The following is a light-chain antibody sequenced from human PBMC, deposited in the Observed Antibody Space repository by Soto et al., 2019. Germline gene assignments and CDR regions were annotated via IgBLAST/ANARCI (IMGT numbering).Light chain of an antibody. CDR1: QSVSSN. CDR3: QQYNNWPWT. CDR2: GAS. J-gene: IGKJ1*01. V-gene: IGKV3-15*01. Sequence: ELVMTQSPATLSVSPGERATLSCRASQSVSSNLAWYQQNPGQAPRLLIYGASTRATGIPARFSGSGSGTEFTLTISSLQSEDFAVYYCQQYNNWPWTFGQGNKVEIK.